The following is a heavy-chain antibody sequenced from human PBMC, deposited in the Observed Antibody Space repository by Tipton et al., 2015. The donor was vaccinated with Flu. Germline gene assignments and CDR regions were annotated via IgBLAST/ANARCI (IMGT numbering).Heavy chain of an antibody. V-gene: IGHV3-21*01. CDR1: GFTFSSYS. CDR3: SISLNS. CDR2: ISSSSSYI. Sequence: SLRLSCAASGFTFSSYSMNWVRQAPGKGLEWVSSISSSSSYIYYADSVKGRFTISRDNAKRSLYLQLDSLRAEDTGGYYCSISLNSWGQGTLVTVSS. J-gene: IGHJ5*02.